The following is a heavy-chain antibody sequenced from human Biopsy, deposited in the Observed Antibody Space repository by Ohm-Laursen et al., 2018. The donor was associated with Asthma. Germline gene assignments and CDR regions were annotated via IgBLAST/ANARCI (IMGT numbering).Heavy chain of an antibody. CDR3: ARDGPELPTELDY. D-gene: IGHD1-14*01. CDR2: ITHTSRYI. CDR1: GFTLSHYN. V-gene: IGHV3-21*01. Sequence: SLRLSCVASGFTLSHYNMNWVRQAPGKGLDWVSSITHTSRYIQYADSVEARYTISRDNAKNSLYLQMNSLSAEDTAVYYFARDGPELPTELDYWGPGTLVTVSS. J-gene: IGHJ4*03.